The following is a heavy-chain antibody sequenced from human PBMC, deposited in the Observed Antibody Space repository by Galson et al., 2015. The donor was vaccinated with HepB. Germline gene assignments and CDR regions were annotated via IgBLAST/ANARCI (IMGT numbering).Heavy chain of an antibody. CDR2: ISYDGSNK. CDR1: GFTFSSYG. Sequence: SLRLSCAASGFTFSSYGMHWVRQAPGKGLEWVAVISYDGSNKYYADSVKGRFTISRDNSKNTLYLQMNSLRAEDTAVYYCAKDRAWVNHWYFDLWGRGTLVTVSS. J-gene: IGHJ2*01. CDR3: AKDRAWVNHWYFDL. D-gene: IGHD1-14*01. V-gene: IGHV3-30*18.